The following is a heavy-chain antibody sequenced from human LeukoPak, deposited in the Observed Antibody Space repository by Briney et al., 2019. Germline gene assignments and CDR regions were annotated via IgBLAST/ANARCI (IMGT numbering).Heavy chain of an antibody. CDR3: AKDSSADIVVVPAAATFVY. J-gene: IGHJ4*02. V-gene: IGHV3-43*02. Sequence: GGSLRLSCAASGFTFDDYAMHWVRQAPGKGLEGVSLISGDGGSTYYEDSVKGRFTISRDNSKNSLYLQMTSLRTEDTALYYCAKDSSADIVVVPAAATFVYWGQGTLVTVSS. CDR1: GFTFDDYA. CDR2: ISGDGGST. D-gene: IGHD2-2*01.